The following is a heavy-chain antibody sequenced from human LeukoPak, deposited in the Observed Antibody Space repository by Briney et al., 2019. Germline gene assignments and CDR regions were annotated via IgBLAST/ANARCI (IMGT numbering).Heavy chain of an antibody. CDR2: INHSGST. V-gene: IGHV4-34*01. CDR1: GGSFSGYY. D-gene: IGHD3-10*01. CDR3: ARGGLLWFGYGFDY. Sequence: SETLSLTCAVYGGSFSGYYWSWIRQPPGKGLEWIGEINHSGSTNYNPSLKSRVTISVDTSKNQFSLKLSSVTAADTAVYYCARGGLLWFGYGFDYWGQGTLVSVS. J-gene: IGHJ4*02.